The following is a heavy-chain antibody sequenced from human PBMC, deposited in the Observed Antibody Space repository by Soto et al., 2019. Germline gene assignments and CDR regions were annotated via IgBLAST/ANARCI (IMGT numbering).Heavy chain of an antibody. Sequence: SETLSLTCTVSGGSISSYYWSWIRQPPGKGLEWIGYIYYSGITNYNPSLKSRVTISVDTSKNQFSLKLSSVTAADTAVYYCARVPTNCSSTSCYPYYYCLDDWGQGTTVTVSS. CDR2: IYYSGIT. CDR3: ARVPTNCSSTSCYPYYYCLDD. J-gene: IGHJ6*02. D-gene: IGHD2-2*01. CDR1: GGSISSYY. V-gene: IGHV4-59*01.